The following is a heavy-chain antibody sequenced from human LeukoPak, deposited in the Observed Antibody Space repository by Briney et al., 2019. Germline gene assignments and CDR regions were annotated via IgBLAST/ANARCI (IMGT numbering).Heavy chain of an antibody. CDR1: GGSFSGYY. D-gene: IGHD3-9*01. CDR2: IYYSGST. CDR3: ARGPDILTGLDP. J-gene: IGHJ5*02. V-gene: IGHV4-59*01. Sequence: SETLSLTCAVYGGSFSGYYWSWIRQPPGKGLEWIGYIYYSGSTNYNPSLKSRVTISVDTSKNQFSLKLSSVTAADTAVYYCARGPDILTGLDPWGQGTLVTISS.